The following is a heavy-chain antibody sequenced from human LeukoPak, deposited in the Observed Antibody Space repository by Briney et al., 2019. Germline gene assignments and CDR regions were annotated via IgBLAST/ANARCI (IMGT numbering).Heavy chain of an antibody. V-gene: IGHV3-23*01. CDR1: GFTFSDYG. CDR2: LSGSGATS. D-gene: IGHD6-13*01. J-gene: IGHJ4*02. Sequence: GGSLRLSCAASGFTFSDYGMTWVRQTPGKGLEWMASLSGSGATSFYSDSVRGRFTISRDNSKHTVYLQMNSLRAEDTAVYYCANRQVYSSGFDYWGQGTLVTVSS. CDR3: ANRQVYSSGFDY.